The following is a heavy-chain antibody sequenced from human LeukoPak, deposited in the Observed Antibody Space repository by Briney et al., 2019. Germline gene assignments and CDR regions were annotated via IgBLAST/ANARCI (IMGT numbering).Heavy chain of an antibody. D-gene: IGHD1-1*01. CDR3: ARDRGGTGDFDY. J-gene: IGHJ4*02. CDR2: INAGNGDT. Sequence: ASVTVSCTASGYTFTSYAIHWVRRAPGQRLEWMGWINAGNGDTKYSQKFQGRVTIARDTSASTAYMELSSLRSEDTAVYYCARDRGGTGDFDYWGQGTLVTVSS. CDR1: GYTFTSYA. V-gene: IGHV1-3*01.